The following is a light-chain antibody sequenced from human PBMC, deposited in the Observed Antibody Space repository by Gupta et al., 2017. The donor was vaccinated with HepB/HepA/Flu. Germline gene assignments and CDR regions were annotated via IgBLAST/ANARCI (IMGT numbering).Light chain of an antibody. CDR1: SSNIGAGYD. Sequence: QSVLTQPPSVSGAPGQRVTISCTGSSSNIGAGYDVHWYQQLPGTAPKLLIYGNSNRPSGVPDRCSGSKSGTSAALAITGLQAEDEADYYCQSYESSLSALYVFGTGTKVTVL. J-gene: IGLJ1*01. V-gene: IGLV1-40*01. CDR2: GNS. CDR3: QSYESSLSALYV.